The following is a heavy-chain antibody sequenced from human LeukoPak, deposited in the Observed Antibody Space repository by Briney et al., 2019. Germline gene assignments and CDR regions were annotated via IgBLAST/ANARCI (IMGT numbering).Heavy chain of an antibody. CDR1: GGTFSSYA. Sequence: ASVKVSCKASGGTFSSYAIIWVRQAPGQGLEWMVEIIPILVTANYAQKFQGVVTITADASTSTAYMELSSLRSEDTAVYYCARDTGYDSSGYPNWFDPWGQGNLVTVSS. D-gene: IGHD3-22*01. CDR2: IIPILVTA. J-gene: IGHJ5*02. CDR3: ARDTGYDSSGYPNWFDP. V-gene: IGHV1-69*01.